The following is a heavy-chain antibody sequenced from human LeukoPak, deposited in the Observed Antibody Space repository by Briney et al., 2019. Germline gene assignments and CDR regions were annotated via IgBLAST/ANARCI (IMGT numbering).Heavy chain of an antibody. J-gene: IGHJ2*01. CDR3: ARGGGGYYPLVWHFDL. CDR1: GFTFSDYY. D-gene: IGHD1-26*01. V-gene: IGHV3-11*04. Sequence: GGSLSIACAASGFTFSDYYMNWIRQAPGKGLEWISYISSGAKTIYSADSAKGRFTISRDNAKNSLSLQMNSLRAEDTAVYYCARGGGGYYPLVWHFDLWGRGTLVTVSS. CDR2: ISSGAKTI.